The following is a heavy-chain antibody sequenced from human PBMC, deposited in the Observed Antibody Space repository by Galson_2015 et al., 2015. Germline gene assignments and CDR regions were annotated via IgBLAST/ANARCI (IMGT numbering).Heavy chain of an antibody. CDR2: IRSKAYGGTT. CDR1: GFSFGDFG. D-gene: IGHD4-17*01. CDR3: TRDRDYGDAPKWFDP. V-gene: IGHV3-49*04. J-gene: IGHJ5*02. Sequence: SLRLSCAASGFSFGDFGMSWVRQAPGKGLEWVGFIRSKAYGGTTEYAASVKGRFTISRDDSNSITYLQTNSLKTEDTAVYYCTRDRDYGDAPKWFDPWGQETLVTVSS.